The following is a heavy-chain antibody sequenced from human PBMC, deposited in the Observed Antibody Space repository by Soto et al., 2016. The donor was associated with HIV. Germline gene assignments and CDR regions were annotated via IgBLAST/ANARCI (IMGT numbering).Heavy chain of an antibody. V-gene: IGHV3-48*04. J-gene: IGHJ5*02. Sequence: EVQLVESGGGLVQPGGSLRLSCAASGFTFSSYSMNWVRQAPGKGLEWVSYISSSSSTIYYADSVKGRFTISRDNAKNSLYLQMNSLRVEDTAVYYCARLPGIAAVAVPFDPWGQGTWSPS. CDR2: ISSSSSTI. CDR1: GFTFSSYS. CDR3: ARLPGIAAVAVPFDP. D-gene: IGHD6-13*01.